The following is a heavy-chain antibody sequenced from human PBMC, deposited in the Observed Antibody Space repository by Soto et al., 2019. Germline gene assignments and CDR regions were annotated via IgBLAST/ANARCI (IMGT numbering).Heavy chain of an antibody. V-gene: IGHV4-34*01. CDR1: GGSFSGYY. CDR3: ARGSGYCSGGSCYDY. D-gene: IGHD2-15*01. J-gene: IGHJ4*02. Sequence: PSETLSLTCAVYGGSFSGYYWSWIRQPPGKGLEWIGEINHSGSTNYNPSLKSRVTISVDTSKNQFSLKLSSVTAEDTALYHCARGSGYCSGGSCYDYWGQGTLVTVSS. CDR2: INHSGST.